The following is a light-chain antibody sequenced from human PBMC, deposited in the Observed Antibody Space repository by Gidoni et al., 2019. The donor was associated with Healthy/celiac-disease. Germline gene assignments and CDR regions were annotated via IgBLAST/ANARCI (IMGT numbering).Light chain of an antibody. V-gene: IGKV1-27*01. Sequence: EIQMTQSPSSLSASVGDRVTITCRASQGISNYLAWYQQKPGKVPKLLIYAASTLQSGVPSRFSGSGSGTDFTLTISSLQPEDVATYYCQKYTSALPFXGXTKVEIK. CDR1: QGISNY. CDR2: AAS. CDR3: QKYTSALP. J-gene: IGKJ4*01.